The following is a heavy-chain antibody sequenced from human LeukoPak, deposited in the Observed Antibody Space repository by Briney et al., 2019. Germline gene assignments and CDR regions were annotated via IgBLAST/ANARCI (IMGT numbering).Heavy chain of an antibody. V-gene: IGHV4-59*01. CDR3: ARVDVNYYYYYMDV. Sequence: SETLSLTCTVSGGSISSYYWSWVRQPPGKGLEWIAYIHYSGKTNYNPSLKSRVTISVDTSKNQFSLKLSSVTAADTAVYYCARVDVNYYYYYMDVWGKGTTVTISS. J-gene: IGHJ6*03. CDR1: GGSISSYY. CDR2: IHYSGKT.